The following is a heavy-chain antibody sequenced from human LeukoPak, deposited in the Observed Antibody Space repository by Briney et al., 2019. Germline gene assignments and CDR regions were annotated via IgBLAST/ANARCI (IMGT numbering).Heavy chain of an antibody. J-gene: IGHJ5*02. CDR1: GFTFSSYA. D-gene: IGHD3-10*01. V-gene: IGHV3-30*04. Sequence: GGSLRLSCAASGFTFSSYAMHWVRQAPGKGLEWVAVISYDGSNKYYADSVKGRFTISRDNSKNTLYLQMNSLRAEDTAVYYCARDGSYYGSGSFDPWGQGTLVTVSS. CDR2: ISYDGSNK. CDR3: ARDGSYYGSGSFDP.